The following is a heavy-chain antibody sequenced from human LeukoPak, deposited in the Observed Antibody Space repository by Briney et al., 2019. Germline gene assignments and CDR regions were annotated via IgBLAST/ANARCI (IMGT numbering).Heavy chain of an antibody. CDR3: ARAGYSSSWYDSPYYFDY. CDR1: GGSISSYY. D-gene: IGHD6-13*01. J-gene: IGHJ4*02. CDR2: IYTSGST. Sequence: PSDTLSLTCTVSGGSISSYYWSWIRQPAGKGLEWIGRIYTSGSTNYNPSLKSRVTMSVDTSKNQFSLKLSSVTAADTAVYYCARAGYSSSWYDSPYYFDYWGQGTLVTVSS. V-gene: IGHV4-4*07.